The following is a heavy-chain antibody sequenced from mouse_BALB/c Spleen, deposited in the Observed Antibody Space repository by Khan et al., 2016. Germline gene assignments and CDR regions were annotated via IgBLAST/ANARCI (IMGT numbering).Heavy chain of an antibody. CDR2: INPDSSTI. Sequence: EVKLLESGGGLVQPGGSLKLSCAASGFDFSRYWMSWVRQAPGKGLEWLGEINPDSSTINYTPSLKDKFIISRDNAKNTLYLQMSKVRSEDTALYYCARAWYYGYLAYWGQGTLVTVSA. V-gene: IGHV4-1*02. J-gene: IGHJ3*01. CDR3: ARAWYYGYLAY. CDR1: GFDFSRYW. D-gene: IGHD1-1*01.